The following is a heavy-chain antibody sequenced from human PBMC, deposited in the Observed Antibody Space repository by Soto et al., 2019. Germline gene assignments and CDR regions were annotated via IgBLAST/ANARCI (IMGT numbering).Heavy chain of an antibody. CDR3: ARPTSPTFSKYHYYYGMDV. CDR1: GGTFSSYA. Sequence: RASVKVSCKASGGTFSSYAISWVRQAPGQGLEWMGGIIPIFGTANYAQKFQGRVTITADESTSTAYMELSSLRSEDTAVYYCARPTSPTFSKYHYYYGMDVWGQGTTVTVSS. V-gene: IGHV1-69*13. CDR2: IIPIFGTA. J-gene: IGHJ6*02.